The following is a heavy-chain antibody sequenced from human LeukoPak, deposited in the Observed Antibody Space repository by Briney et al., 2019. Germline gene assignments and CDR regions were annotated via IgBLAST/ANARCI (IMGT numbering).Heavy chain of an antibody. CDR3: ARAKHYYDSSNYV. Sequence: GGSLRLSCAASGFTFNDYGMSWLRHGPGKGLEWVSGINWNGGTTGYAGSVRGRFTISRDNAKNSLYLQMNSLRAEDTALYYCARAKHYYDSSNYVWGQGTLVTVSS. D-gene: IGHD3-22*01. J-gene: IGHJ4*02. V-gene: IGHV3-20*04. CDR2: INWNGGTT. CDR1: GFTFNDYG.